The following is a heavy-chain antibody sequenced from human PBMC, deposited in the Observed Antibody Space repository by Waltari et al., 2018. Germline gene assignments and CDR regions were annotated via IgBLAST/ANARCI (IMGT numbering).Heavy chain of an antibody. CDR2: IYTSGST. Sequence: QVQLQESGPGLVKPSETLSLTCTVSGGSISSYSWIWLRHPAGNGRERIRRIYTSGSTNYNPSIKSRVTMSVDTSKNQFSLKLSSVTAADTAVYYCARMPGCSSTSCYTWFDPWGQGTLVTVSS. V-gene: IGHV4-4*07. CDR1: GGSISSYS. CDR3: ARMPGCSSTSCYTWFDP. J-gene: IGHJ5*02. D-gene: IGHD2-2*02.